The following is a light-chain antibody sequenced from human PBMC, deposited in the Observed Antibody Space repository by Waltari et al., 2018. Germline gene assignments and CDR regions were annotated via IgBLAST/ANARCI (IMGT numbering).Light chain of an antibody. J-gene: IGLJ2*01. Sequence: SDELTQPPSVSVSPGQTATITCSGQKLGEKFASWYQQKPGQSPVLVIYQDTKRPSGIPERFSGSNSGNTATLTISGTQAMDEADYYCQAWDTSTPVIFGGGTKLTVL. CDR2: QDT. CDR3: QAWDTSTPVI. V-gene: IGLV3-1*01. CDR1: KLGEKF.